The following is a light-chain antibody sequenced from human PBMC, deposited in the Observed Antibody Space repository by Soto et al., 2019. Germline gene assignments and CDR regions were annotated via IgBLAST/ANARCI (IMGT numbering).Light chain of an antibody. CDR1: QSLLHSDGFNY. V-gene: IGKV2-28*01. Sequence: DIVMTQSPVSQSVTPGEPASISCRSSQSLLHSDGFNYLEWYLQKPGQSPQLLIYFGSNRASGVPDSFSGSGSGTDFTLKSSRVEAEDVGVYYCMQVIRTRTFGQGTKVEVK. CDR3: MQVIRTRT. J-gene: IGKJ1*01. CDR2: FGS.